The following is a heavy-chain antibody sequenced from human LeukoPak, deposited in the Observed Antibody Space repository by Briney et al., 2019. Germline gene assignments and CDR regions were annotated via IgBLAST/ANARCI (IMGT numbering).Heavy chain of an antibody. J-gene: IGHJ4*02. D-gene: IGHD3-10*01. V-gene: IGHV3-21*01. CDR3: ARAGSGSFDY. Sequence: GGSLRLSCAASVFTFSSYSMNWVRQAPGKGLEWVSSISSSSSYIYYADSVKGRFTISRDNAKNSLYLQMNSLRAEDTAVYYCARAGSGSFDYWGQGTLVTVSS. CDR2: ISSSSSYI. CDR1: VFTFSSYS.